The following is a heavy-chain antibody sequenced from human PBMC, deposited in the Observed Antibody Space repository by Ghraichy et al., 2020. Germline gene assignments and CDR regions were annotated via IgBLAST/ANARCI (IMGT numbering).Heavy chain of an antibody. CDR2: ILYGGNT. D-gene: IGHD6-19*01. CDR1: GGSISSSSYY. Sequence: GSLRLSCTVSGGSISSSSYYWGWIRQPPGKGLEWIGNILYGGNTYFNPSLKSRVTISVDTSKNQFSLKLTSVTAADTAVYYCARQRRYPGIAVAGLDYWGQGTLVTVSS. V-gene: IGHV4-39*01. J-gene: IGHJ4*02. CDR3: ARQRRYPGIAVAGLDY.